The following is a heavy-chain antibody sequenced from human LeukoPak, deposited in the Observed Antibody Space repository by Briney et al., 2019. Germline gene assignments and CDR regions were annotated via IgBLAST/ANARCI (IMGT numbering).Heavy chain of an antibody. CDR1: GFTFSSYS. CDR2: ISSSSSYI. Sequence: PGGSLRLSCAASGFTFSSYSMNWVRQAPGKGLEWVSSISSSSSYIYYADSVKGQFTISRDNAKNSLYLQMNSLRAEDTAVYYCARDEDSSGYCDYWGQGTLVTVSS. V-gene: IGHV3-21*01. D-gene: IGHD3-22*01. J-gene: IGHJ4*02. CDR3: ARDEDSSGYCDY.